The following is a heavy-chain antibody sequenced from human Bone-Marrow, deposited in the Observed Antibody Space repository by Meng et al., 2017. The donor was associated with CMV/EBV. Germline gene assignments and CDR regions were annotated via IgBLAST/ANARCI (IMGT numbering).Heavy chain of an antibody. CDR2: IYYSGST. V-gene: IGHV4-30-4*08. Sequence: QVQLQESGPGLVKPSQTLSLTGTVSGGPISSGDYYWSWIRQPPGKGLEWIGYIYYSGSTYYNPSLKSRVTISVDTSKNQFSLKLSSVTAADTAVYYCARVSGLELGEVWFDPWGQGTLVTVSS. CDR3: ARVSGLELGEVWFDP. J-gene: IGHJ5*02. D-gene: IGHD1-7*01. CDR1: GGPISSGDYY.